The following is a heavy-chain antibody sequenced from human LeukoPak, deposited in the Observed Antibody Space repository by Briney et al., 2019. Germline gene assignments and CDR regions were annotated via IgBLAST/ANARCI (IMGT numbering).Heavy chain of an antibody. CDR2: INHSGST. CDR1: GGSFSGYY. J-gene: IGHJ6*04. V-gene: IGHV4-34*01. D-gene: IGHD3-3*02. CDR3: ASMCIRRFDGMDV. Sequence: NTSETLSLTCAVYGGSFSGYYWSWIRQPPGKGLEWIGEINHSGSTNYNPSLKSRVTISVDTPKNQFSLKLSSVTAADTAVYYCASMCIRRFDGMDVWGKGTTVTVSS.